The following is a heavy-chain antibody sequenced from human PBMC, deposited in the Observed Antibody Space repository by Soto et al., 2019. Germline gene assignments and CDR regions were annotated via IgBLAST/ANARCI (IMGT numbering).Heavy chain of an antibody. D-gene: IGHD4-17*01. J-gene: IGHJ4*02. V-gene: IGHV1-18*01. CDR1: GYTFTSYG. CDR2: ISAYNGNT. Sequence: ASVKVSCKASGYTFTSYGISWVRQAPGQGLEWMGWISAYNGNTNYAQKLQGRVTMTTDTSTSTAYMELRSLRSDDTAVYYCARDHAIWTTVTSYYFDYWGQGTLVTVSS. CDR3: ARDHAIWTTVTSYYFDY.